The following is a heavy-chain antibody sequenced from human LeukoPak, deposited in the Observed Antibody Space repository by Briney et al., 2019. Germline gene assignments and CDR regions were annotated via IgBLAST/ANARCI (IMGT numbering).Heavy chain of an antibody. CDR1: GGSISSHY. CDR2: IYYSGST. Sequence: SETLSLTCTVSGGSISSHYWSWIRQPPGKGLEWIGYIYYSGSTNYNPSLKRRVTISVDTSKNQFSLKLSSVTAADTAVYYCARVGDYDFWSGYYSYYYYYMDVWGKGTTVTVSS. D-gene: IGHD3-3*01. J-gene: IGHJ6*03. CDR3: ARVGDYDFWSGYYSYYYYYMDV. V-gene: IGHV4-59*11.